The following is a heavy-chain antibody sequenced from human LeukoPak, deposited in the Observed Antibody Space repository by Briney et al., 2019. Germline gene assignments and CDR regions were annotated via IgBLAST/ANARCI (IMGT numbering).Heavy chain of an antibody. Sequence: SETLSLTCTVSGGSISGGDYYWSWIRQPPGKGLEWIAYIHYSGITSYNTSLKSRVTISVDTSKNQFSLKLNSVTAADTAVHYCARNAARDCTSTACWPRWFDPWGQGTLVTVSS. CDR3: ARNAARDCTSTACWPRWFDP. D-gene: IGHD2-2*01. J-gene: IGHJ5*02. CDR2: IHYSGIT. CDR1: GGSISGGDYY. V-gene: IGHV4-30-4*01.